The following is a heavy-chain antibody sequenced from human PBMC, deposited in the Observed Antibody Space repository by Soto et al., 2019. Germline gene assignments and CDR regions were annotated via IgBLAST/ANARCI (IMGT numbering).Heavy chain of an antibody. CDR1: GGSISSYY. V-gene: IGHV4-59*01. CDR3: ARHGSSWFGSGWFDP. J-gene: IGHJ5*02. Sequence: SETLSLTCTVSGGSISSYYWSWIRQPPGKGLEWIGYIYYSGSTNYNPSLKSRVTISVDTSKNQFSLKLSSVTAADTAVYYCARHGSSWFGSGWFDPWGQGTLVTVSS. D-gene: IGHD6-13*01. CDR2: IYYSGST.